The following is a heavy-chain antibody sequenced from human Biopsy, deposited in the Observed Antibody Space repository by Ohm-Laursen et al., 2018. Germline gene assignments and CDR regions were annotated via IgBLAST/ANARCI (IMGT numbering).Heavy chain of an antibody. J-gene: IGHJ6*02. V-gene: IGHV3-30*18. CDR1: GFTFNNYG. CDR2: IFYDGSNT. D-gene: IGHD5-18*01. Sequence: SLRLSCAASGFTFNNYGMQWVRQAPGKGLEWVAFIFYDGSNTYYADSVKGRFTISRDNSRDTLYLQMSSLRAEDTAVYYCAKDRYNYTPIGGFSMDVWGQGTKVTVSS. CDR3: AKDRYNYTPIGGFSMDV.